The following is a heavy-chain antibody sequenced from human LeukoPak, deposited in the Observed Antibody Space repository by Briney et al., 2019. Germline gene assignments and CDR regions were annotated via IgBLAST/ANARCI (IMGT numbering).Heavy chain of an antibody. J-gene: IGHJ4*02. D-gene: IGHD6-13*01. Sequence: LVKVSCKASGGTFSSYAISWVRQAPGQGLEWMGGIIPIFGTANYAQKFQGRVTITADESTSTAYMELSSLRSEDTAVYYCARAGSSWSGIDYWGQGTLVTVSS. CDR1: GGTFSSYA. V-gene: IGHV1-69*13. CDR3: ARAGSSWSGIDY. CDR2: IIPIFGTA.